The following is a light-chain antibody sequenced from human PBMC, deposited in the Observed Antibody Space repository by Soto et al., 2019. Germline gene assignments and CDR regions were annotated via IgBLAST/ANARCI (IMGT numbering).Light chain of an antibody. J-gene: IGKJ5*01. CDR1: QSISTY. Sequence: EIVLTQSPATLSVSPGERVALSCRASQSISTYLAWYQHKPGQPPRLLIYDASNRATGTPARFSGSGSGTDFTLTISRLQPEDFAVYYCHQRSDWPPTFGQGTRLDIK. V-gene: IGKV3-11*01. CDR3: HQRSDWPPT. CDR2: DAS.